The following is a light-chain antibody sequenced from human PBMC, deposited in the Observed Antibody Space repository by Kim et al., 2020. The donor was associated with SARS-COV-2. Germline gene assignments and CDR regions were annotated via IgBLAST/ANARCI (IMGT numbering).Light chain of an antibody. CDR2: QDS. J-gene: IGLJ3*02. V-gene: IGLV3-1*01. Sequence: SYELTQPPSVSVSPGQTASISCSGDKLGNKYTCWYQQKSGQSPVMVIFQDSKRPSGIPERFSGSNSGNTATLTISETQAMDEADYYCQAWDSTTAWVFGG. CDR3: QAWDSTTAWV. CDR1: KLGNKY.